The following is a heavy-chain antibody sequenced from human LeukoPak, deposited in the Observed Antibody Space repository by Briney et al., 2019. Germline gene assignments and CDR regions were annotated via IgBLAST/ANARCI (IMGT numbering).Heavy chain of an antibody. CDR3: AKAAIVVANNWFDP. D-gene: IGHD2-2*02. CDR2: INHSGST. CDR1: GGSFSGYY. Sequence: SETLSLTCAVYGGSFSGYYWSWIRQPPGKGLEWIGEINHSGSTNYNPSLKSRVTISVDTSKKQFSLKLSSVTAADTAVYYCAKAAIVVANNWFDPWGQGTLVTVSS. J-gene: IGHJ5*02. V-gene: IGHV4-34*01.